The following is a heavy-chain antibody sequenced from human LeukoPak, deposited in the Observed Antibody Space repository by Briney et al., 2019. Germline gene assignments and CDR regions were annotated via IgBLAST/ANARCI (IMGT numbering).Heavy chain of an antibody. J-gene: IGHJ4*02. CDR1: GYTFTGYY. Sequence: ASVKVSCKASGYTFTGYYMHWVRQAPGQGLEWMGWIDPNSGGTNYAQKFQGWVTMTRDTSISTAYMELSRLRSDDTAVYYCARDPGDLAFDYWGQGTLVTVSS. CDR3: ARDPGDLAFDY. D-gene: IGHD7-27*01. V-gene: IGHV1-2*04. CDR2: IDPNSGGT.